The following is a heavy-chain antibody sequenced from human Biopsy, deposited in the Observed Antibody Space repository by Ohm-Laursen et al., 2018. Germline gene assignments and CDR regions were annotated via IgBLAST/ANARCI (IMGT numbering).Heavy chain of an antibody. CDR1: GGTFINYA. CDR2: IIAVSGLV. CDR3: ATPFQYYDSWGGYPPFDH. V-gene: IGHV1-69*17. D-gene: IGHD3-3*01. J-gene: IGHJ4*02. Sequence: GSSVKVSCKASGGTFINYAISWVRQAPGEGLEWMGWIIAVSGLVNYAPKFQGRVTITADKSTTTAYMELSSLKSEETAVYYCATPFQYYDSWGGYPPFDHWGQGTLVTVSS.